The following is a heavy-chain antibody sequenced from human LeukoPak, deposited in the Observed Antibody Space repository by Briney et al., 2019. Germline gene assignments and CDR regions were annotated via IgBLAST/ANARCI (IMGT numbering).Heavy chain of an antibody. J-gene: IGHJ4*02. CDR1: GVSINNYY. Sequence: SETLSLTCTVSGVSINNYYWTWIRQPPGKGLEWIGYIYYSGSTNYNPSLKSRVTISVDTSKNQFSLKLSSVTAADTAVYYCARVKYSSSWTGDYWGQGTLVTVSS. CDR3: ARVKYSSSWTGDY. CDR2: IYYSGST. V-gene: IGHV4-59*12. D-gene: IGHD6-13*01.